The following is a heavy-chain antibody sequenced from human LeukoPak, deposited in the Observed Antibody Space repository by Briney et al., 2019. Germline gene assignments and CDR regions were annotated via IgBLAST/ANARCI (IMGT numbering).Heavy chain of an antibody. CDR1: GFTFGLYS. CDR2: IDSNSNFM. D-gene: IGHD3-10*01. CDR3: ARVLSGRGSLYSYYYYMDV. J-gene: IGHJ6*03. V-gene: IGHV3-21*04. Sequence: PGGSLRLSCAASGFTFGLYSMTWVRQAPGKGLEWVSLIDSNSNFMNYADSVKGRFTISRDNSKNTLYLQMNSLRAEDTAVYYCARVLSGRGSLYSYYYYMDVWGKGTTVTIFS.